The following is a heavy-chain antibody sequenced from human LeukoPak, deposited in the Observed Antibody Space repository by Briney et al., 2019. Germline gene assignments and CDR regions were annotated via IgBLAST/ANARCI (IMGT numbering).Heavy chain of an antibody. CDR3: ARLRGYMDV. J-gene: IGHJ6*03. CDR1: GGSISSSSYY. V-gene: IGHV4-39*01. Sequence: SETLSLTCTVSGGSISSSSYYWGWIRQPPGKGLEWIGSIYYSGSTYYNPSLKSRVTISVDTSKNQFSLKLSSVTAADTAVYYCARLRGYMDVWGKGTTVTVSS. CDR2: IYYSGST.